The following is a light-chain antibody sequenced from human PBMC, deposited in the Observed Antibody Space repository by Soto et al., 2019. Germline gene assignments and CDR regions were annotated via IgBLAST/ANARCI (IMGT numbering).Light chain of an antibody. CDR3: CSYAGSYTFGV. CDR2: DVS. Sequence: QSVLTQPHSVSGSPGQSVTISCTGTSSDVGGYNYVSWYQQHPGKAPKLMIYDVSKRPSGVPDRFSGSKSGNTASLTISGLQAEDEADYYCCSYAGSYTFGVFGTGTKVTVL. J-gene: IGLJ1*01. CDR1: SSDVGGYNY. V-gene: IGLV2-11*01.